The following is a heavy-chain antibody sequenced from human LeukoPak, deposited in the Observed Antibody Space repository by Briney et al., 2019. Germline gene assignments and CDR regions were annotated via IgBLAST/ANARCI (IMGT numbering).Heavy chain of an antibody. D-gene: IGHD2-2*01. CDR2: ISSSSSYI. V-gene: IGHV3-21*01. Sequence: GGSLRLSCAASGFTFSSYSMNWVRQAPGKGLEWVSSISSSSSYIYYADSVKGRFTISRDNAKNSLYLQMNSLRAEDTAVYYCARGRYCSSTSCSYFDYWAREPWSPSPQ. CDR1: GFTFSSYS. CDR3: ARGRYCSSTSCSYFDY. J-gene: IGHJ4*02.